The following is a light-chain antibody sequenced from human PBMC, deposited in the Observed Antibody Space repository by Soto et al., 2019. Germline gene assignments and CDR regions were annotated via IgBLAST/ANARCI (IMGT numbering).Light chain of an antibody. CDR1: QGISSA. J-gene: IGKJ5*01. Sequence: IQMTQSPSSLSASVGDRVTITCRASQGISSALVWYQQKPGKAPNLLIYDASTLESGVPSRFSGSGYGTEFTLTISSLQSEDFAVYYCQQYNNWPPITFGQGTRLEIK. CDR2: DAS. V-gene: IGKV1D-13*01. CDR3: QQYNNWPPIT.